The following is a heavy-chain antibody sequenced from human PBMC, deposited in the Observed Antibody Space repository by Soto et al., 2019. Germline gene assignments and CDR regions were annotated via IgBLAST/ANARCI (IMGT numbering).Heavy chain of an antibody. CDR3: AKEPVGPDWYFDL. CDR2: TYYRSRWIN. Sequence: SQTLSLTCAISGDSVSSETAAWNWIRQSPSRGLEWLGRTYYRSRWINEYSLSLKSRLMINPDTSQNQFSLQLTSVTPEDTAIYYCAKEPVGPDWYFDLWGRGTLVTVSS. V-gene: IGHV6-1*01. J-gene: IGHJ2*01. CDR1: GDSVSSETAA.